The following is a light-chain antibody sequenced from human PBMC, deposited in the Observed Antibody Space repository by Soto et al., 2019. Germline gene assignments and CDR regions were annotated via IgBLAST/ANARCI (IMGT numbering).Light chain of an antibody. J-gene: IGLJ1*01. CDR3: AAGDDSLNGYV. V-gene: IGLV1-44*01. CDR2: RNN. CDR1: SSNIVSNS. Sequence: QSVLTQPPSASGTPGQRVTISCSGSSSNIVSNSVNWYQQVPGTAPKLVIHRNNQRPSGVPGRFSGSKSGTSASLAIGGLLSEDEYDYYCAAGDDSLNGYVFGTGTKVTVL.